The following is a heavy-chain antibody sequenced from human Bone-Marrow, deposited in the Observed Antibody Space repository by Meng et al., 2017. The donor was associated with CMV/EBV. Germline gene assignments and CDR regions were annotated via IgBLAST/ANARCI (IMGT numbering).Heavy chain of an antibody. CDR1: GGSFSGYS. CDR3: GRNPPQWYYYGMDV. J-gene: IGHJ6*02. V-gene: IGHV4-34*01. CDR2: IDHSGSA. Sequence: SEPLSLTCAVYGGSFSGYSWSWIRQPPGKGLEWIGEIDHSGSASYNPSLKSRIIISVDSSNKQFSLKLTSVTAADTAVYYCGRNPPQWYYYGMDVWAKGPRSP. D-gene: IGHD6-19*01.